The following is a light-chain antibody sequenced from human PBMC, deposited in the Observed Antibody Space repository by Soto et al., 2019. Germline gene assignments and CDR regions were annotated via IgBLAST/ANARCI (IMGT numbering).Light chain of an antibody. CDR3: QQRSNWPPIT. J-gene: IGKJ5*01. CDR1: QSVSSY. CDR2: DAS. V-gene: IGKV3-11*01. Sequence: EIVLTQSPDTLSLCSGERASLSCRASQSVSSYLAWYQQKPGQAPRLLIYDASNRATGIPARFSGSGSGTDFTLTISSLEPEDFAVYYCQQRSNWPPITFGQGTRLEIK.